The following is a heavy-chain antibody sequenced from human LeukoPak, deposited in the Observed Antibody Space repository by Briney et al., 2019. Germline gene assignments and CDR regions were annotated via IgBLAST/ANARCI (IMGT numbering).Heavy chain of an antibody. CDR1: GYTFTGYY. CDR2: INPNGGGA. CDR3: ARGFVYCGRDCYQSERAFDI. J-gene: IGHJ3*02. V-gene: IGHV1-2*02. D-gene: IGHD2-21*01. Sequence: ASVKVSCKASGYTFTGYYMHSVRQAPGQGLEWMGWINPNGGGANYAQNFQDRITMTRDTSVSTAYMDLSSLRSDDTAVYYCARGFVYCGRDCYQSERAFDIWGQGRMVTVSS.